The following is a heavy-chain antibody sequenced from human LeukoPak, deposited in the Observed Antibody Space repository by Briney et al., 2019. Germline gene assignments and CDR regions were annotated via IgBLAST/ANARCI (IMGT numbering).Heavy chain of an antibody. CDR3: ARAPMGRGALY. Sequence: ASVKVSCKASGYTFTSYDINWVRQATGRGLEWTGWMNPVSGNAGSAQKFQGRVTLTRDTSMSTAYMEATSLRSDDTAFYYCARAPMGRGALYWGQGTLVTVNS. CDR2: MNPVSGNA. V-gene: IGHV1-8*02. CDR1: GYTFTSYD. D-gene: IGHD3-10*01. J-gene: IGHJ4*02.